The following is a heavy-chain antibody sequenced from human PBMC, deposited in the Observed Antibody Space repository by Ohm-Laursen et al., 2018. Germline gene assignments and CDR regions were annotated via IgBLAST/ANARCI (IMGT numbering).Heavy chain of an antibody. V-gene: IGHV2-5*01. CDR1: GFSLRTTGVG. Sequence: TQTLTLTCTFSGFSLRTTGVGVGWIRQPPGKAPEWLALIYWNDDKRYNPSLKSRLTIAKDTSKNQVVLTMTNMDPADTGTYYCAHEPYCIGGSCPLDYWGQGTLVTVSS. J-gene: IGHJ4*02. CDR3: AHEPYCIGGSCPLDY. CDR2: IYWNDDK. D-gene: IGHD2-15*01.